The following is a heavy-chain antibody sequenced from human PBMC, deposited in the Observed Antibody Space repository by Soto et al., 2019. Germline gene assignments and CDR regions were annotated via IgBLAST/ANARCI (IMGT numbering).Heavy chain of an antibody. J-gene: IGHJ4*02. CDR2: IYYSGST. V-gene: IGHV4-59*01. D-gene: IGHD1-26*01. CDR3: AGSGSYYGDFDY. Sequence: SETLSLTCTVSGGSISSYYWSWIRQPPGKGLEWIGYIYYSGSTNYNPSLKSRVTISVDTSKNQFSLKLSSVTAADTAVYYCAGSGSYYGDFDYWGQGTLVTVSS. CDR1: GGSISSYY.